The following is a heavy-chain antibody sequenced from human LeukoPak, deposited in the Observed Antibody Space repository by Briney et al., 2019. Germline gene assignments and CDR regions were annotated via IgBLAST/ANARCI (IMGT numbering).Heavy chain of an antibody. CDR2: IYHSGST. J-gene: IGHJ5*02. CDR3: ARADARSRSWFDP. CDR1: GYSISSGYY. D-gene: IGHD3-3*01. V-gene: IGHV4-38-2*02. Sequence: PSETLSLTCTVSGYSISSGYYWGWIRQPPGKGLEWIGSIYHSGSTYYNPSLKSRVTISVDTSKNQFSLKLSSVTAADTAVYYCARADARSRSWFDPWGQGTLVTVSS.